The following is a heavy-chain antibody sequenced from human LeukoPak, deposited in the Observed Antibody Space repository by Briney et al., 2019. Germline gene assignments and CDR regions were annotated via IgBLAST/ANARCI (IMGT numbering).Heavy chain of an antibody. V-gene: IGHV4-4*08. J-gene: IGHJ4*02. CDR1: GGSISSYY. D-gene: IGHD4-23*01. Sequence: SETLSLTCTVSGGSISSYYWSWIRQPPGRGLEWIGYIYTSGSTNYNPSLKSRVTISVDTSKNQFSLKLSSVTAADTAVYYCARGLYGGNGREYFDYWGQGTLVTVSS. CDR2: IYTSGST. CDR3: ARGLYGGNGREYFDY.